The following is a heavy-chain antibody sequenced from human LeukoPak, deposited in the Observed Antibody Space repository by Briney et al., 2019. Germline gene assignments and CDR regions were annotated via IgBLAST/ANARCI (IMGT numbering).Heavy chain of an antibody. CDR3: ARVFIGTVTISPFNY. Sequence: ASVKVSCKASGYTFSSYGISWVRQAPGQGLEWMGWISGYNGNTNYAQKFQGRVTMTTDTSTNTAYMELRSLRSDDTAVYYCARVFIGTVTISPFNYWGQGTLVTASS. CDR1: GYTFSSYG. J-gene: IGHJ4*02. CDR2: ISGYNGNT. V-gene: IGHV1-18*01. D-gene: IGHD4-17*01.